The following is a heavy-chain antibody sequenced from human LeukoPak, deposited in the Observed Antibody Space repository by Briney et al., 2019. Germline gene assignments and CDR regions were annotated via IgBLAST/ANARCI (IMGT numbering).Heavy chain of an antibody. CDR2: IYYSGST. CDR1: GGSISSYY. D-gene: IGHD2-2*01. J-gene: IGHJ5*02. Sequence: SETLSLTCTVSGGSISSYYWSWIRQPPGKGLEWIGYIYYSGSTNYNPSLKSRVTISVDTSKNQFSLKLSPVTAADTAVYYCARDLPGVVVPAAIDPVWFDPWGQGTLVTVSS. CDR3: ARDLPGVVVPAAIDPVWFDP. V-gene: IGHV4-59*01.